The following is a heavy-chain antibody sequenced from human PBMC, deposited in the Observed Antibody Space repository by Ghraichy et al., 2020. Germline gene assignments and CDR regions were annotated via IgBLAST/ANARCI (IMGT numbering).Heavy chain of an antibody. V-gene: IGHV4-59*01. CDR3: ARDLRDGSGIQWDYYYYGMDV. D-gene: IGHD3-10*01. CDR1: GGSISSYY. Sequence: SETLSLTCTVSGGSISSYYWSWIRQPPGKGLEWIGYIYYSGSTNYNPSLKSRVTISVDTSKNQFSLKLSSVTAADTAVYYCARDLRDGSGIQWDYYYYGMDVWGQGTTVTVSS. J-gene: IGHJ6*02. CDR2: IYYSGST.